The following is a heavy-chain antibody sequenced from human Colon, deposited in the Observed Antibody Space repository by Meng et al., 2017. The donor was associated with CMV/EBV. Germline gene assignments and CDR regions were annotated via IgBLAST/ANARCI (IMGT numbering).Heavy chain of an antibody. J-gene: IGHJ4*02. V-gene: IGHV3-7*01. Sequence: GESLKISCAASGFSFSGSWITWVRQAPGRGLGLVANINEGGSETSYLASVRGRFTISRDNARGSLFLQMKSRRAEDTAIYYCARTTWIQVLDFWGQGALVTVSS. CDR3: ARTTWIQVLDF. CDR1: GFSFSGSW. D-gene: IGHD5-18*01. CDR2: INEGGSET.